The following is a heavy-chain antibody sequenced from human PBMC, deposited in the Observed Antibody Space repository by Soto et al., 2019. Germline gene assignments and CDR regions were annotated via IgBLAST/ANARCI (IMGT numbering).Heavy chain of an antibody. CDR3: ARYSGSYWHYLDF. Sequence: PGESLKISCKGSGYSFTGYWISWVCQMPEKGLEWIGTIYPGDSDTKYSSAFRGHVTISADTSVSTAYLQWRSLEATDSAIYYCARYSGSYWHYLDFWGQGTLVTVSS. CDR1: GYSFTGYW. D-gene: IGHD1-26*01. CDR2: IYPGDSDT. J-gene: IGHJ4*02. V-gene: IGHV5-51*01.